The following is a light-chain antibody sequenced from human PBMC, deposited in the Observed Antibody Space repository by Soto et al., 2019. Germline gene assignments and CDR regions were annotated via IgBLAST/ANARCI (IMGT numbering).Light chain of an antibody. V-gene: IGLV2-14*01. J-gene: IGLJ1*01. CDR1: SGDVGGYNY. CDR3: SSYTSSSTYV. CDR2: DVS. Sequence: QSVLTQPASVSGSPGQSITISRTGASGDVGGYNYVSWYQQHPGKAPKLMIYDVSNRPSGVSNRFSGSKSGNTASLTISGLQAEDEADYYCSSYTSSSTYVFGTGTRSPS.